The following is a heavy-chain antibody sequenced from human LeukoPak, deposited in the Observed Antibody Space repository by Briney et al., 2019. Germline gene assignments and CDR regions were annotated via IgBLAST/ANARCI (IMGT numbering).Heavy chain of an antibody. J-gene: IGHJ6*02. CDR1: GGSFSGYY. D-gene: IGHD3-22*01. V-gene: IGHV4-34*01. Sequence: PSETLSLTCAAYGGSFSGYYWSWIRQPPGKGLEWIGEINHSGSTNYNPSLKSRVTISVDTSKNQFSLKLSSVTAADTAVYYCARKNEYYYDSSGYYRPYYYYYGMDVWGQGTTVTVSS. CDR3: ARKNEYYYDSSGYYRPYYYYYGMDV. CDR2: INHSGST.